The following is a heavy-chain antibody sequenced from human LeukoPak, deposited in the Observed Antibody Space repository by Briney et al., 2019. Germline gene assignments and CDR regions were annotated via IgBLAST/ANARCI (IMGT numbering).Heavy chain of an antibody. Sequence: SETLSLTCTVSGGSISSYYWSWIRQPAGKGLEWIGRIYTSGSTNYNPSLKSRVTMSVDTSKNQFSLKLSSVTAADTAVYYCARVRQHLPDRYYYGSGSYLPNWFDPWGQGTLVTVSS. V-gene: IGHV4-4*07. J-gene: IGHJ5*02. CDR3: ARVRQHLPDRYYYGSGSYLPNWFDP. D-gene: IGHD3-10*01. CDR1: GGSISSYY. CDR2: IYTSGST.